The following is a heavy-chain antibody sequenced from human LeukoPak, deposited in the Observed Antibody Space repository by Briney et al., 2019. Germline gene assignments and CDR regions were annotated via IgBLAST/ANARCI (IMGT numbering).Heavy chain of an antibody. V-gene: IGHV4-34*01. J-gene: IGHJ3*02. CDR2: INHSGST. Sequence: PSETLSLTCAVYGGSFSGYYWSWIRQPPGKGLEWIGEINHSGSTNYNPSLKSRVTISVDTSKNQFSLKLSSVTAADTAVYYCARGLRYFDWFPHDAFDIWGQGTMVTVSS. CDR3: ARGLRYFDWFPHDAFDI. CDR1: GGSFSGYY. D-gene: IGHD3-9*01.